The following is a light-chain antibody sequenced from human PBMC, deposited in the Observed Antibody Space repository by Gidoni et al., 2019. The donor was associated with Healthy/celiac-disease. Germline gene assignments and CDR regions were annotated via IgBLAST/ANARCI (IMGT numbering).Light chain of an antibody. J-gene: IGKJ4*01. CDR3: QQYNNWPLT. CDR1: QSVS. CDR2: GAS. V-gene: IGKV3-15*01. Sequence: EIVMTQSPATLSVSPGERATLSCRASQSVSIYGASTRATGIPARFSGSGSGTEFTLTISSLQSEDFAVYYCQQYNNWPLTFGGGTKVEIK.